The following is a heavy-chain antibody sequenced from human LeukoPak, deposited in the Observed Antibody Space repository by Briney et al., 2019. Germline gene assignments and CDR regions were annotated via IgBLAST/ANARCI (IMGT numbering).Heavy chain of an antibody. J-gene: IGHJ6*03. Sequence: SETLSLTCTVSGGSITSGTYYWGWIRQPPGKGLEWIGYIYNSGSTNYNPSLKSRFTISVDTSKNQFSLKLSSVTAADTAVYYCARRGQQLPPYYYNCMDVWGKGTTVTVSS. CDR3: ARRGQQLPPYYYNCMDV. V-gene: IGHV4-61*05. CDR1: GGSITSGTYY. CDR2: IYNSGST. D-gene: IGHD6-13*01.